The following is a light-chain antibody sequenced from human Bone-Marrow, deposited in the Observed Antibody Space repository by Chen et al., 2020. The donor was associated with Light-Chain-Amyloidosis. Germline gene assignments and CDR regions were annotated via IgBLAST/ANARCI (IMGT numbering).Light chain of an antibody. CDR2: GSS. CDR1: QTISSNY. Sequence: EIVLTQSPVTLSLSPGEGANLSCRASQTISSNYLTWYQQKFGQAPRLLIYGSSSRATGIPDRFTGSGSGTDFTLTINRLEPEDFAMYYCQQYGTSPLTFGGGTKGEIK. CDR3: QQYGTSPLT. V-gene: IGKV3-20*01. J-gene: IGKJ4*01.